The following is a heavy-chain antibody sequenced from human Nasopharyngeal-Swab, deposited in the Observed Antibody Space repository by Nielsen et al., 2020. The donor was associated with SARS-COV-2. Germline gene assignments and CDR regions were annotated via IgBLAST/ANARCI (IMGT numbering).Heavy chain of an antibody. CDR1: GGSISSGSYY. J-gene: IGHJ5*02. D-gene: IGHD3-9*01. V-gene: IGHV4-61*02. CDR2: IYTSGST. CDR3: ARGRYDILTGLLWFDP. Sequence: SETLSLTCTVSGGSISSGSYYWSWIRQPAGKGLEWIGRIYTSGSTNYNPSLKSRVTISVDTSKNQFSLKLSSVTAADTAVYYCARGRYDILTGLLWFDPWGQGTLVTVSP.